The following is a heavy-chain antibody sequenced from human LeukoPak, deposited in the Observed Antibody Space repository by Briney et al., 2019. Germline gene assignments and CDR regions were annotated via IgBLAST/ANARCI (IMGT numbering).Heavy chain of an antibody. V-gene: IGHV4-39*01. J-gene: IGHJ4*02. Sequence: SETLSLTCTVSGGSIINTNYYWVWIRQTPGKGLEWIGSVYYTGTTYYSPSLKSRVTMSVDTTNNQFSLKLSSVTAADTAVYYCARQTFGVLYFGSWGQGALANVSS. CDR2: VYYTGTT. CDR1: GGSIINTNYY. CDR3: ARQTFGVLYFGS. D-gene: IGHD3-10*01.